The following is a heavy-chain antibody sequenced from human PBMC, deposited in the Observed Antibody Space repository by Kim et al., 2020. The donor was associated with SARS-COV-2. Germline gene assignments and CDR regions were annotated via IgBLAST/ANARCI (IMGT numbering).Heavy chain of an antibody. Sequence: GGSLRLSCAASGFTFSSYAMHWVRQAPGKGLEWVAVISYDGSNKYYADSVKGRFTISRDNSKNTLYLQMNSLRAEDTAVYYCARAPRVPAAIHRIDYYYGMDVWGQGTTVTVSS. CDR3: ARAPRVPAAIHRIDYYYGMDV. CDR1: GFTFSSYA. D-gene: IGHD2-2*02. J-gene: IGHJ6*02. CDR2: ISYDGSNK. V-gene: IGHV3-30-3*01.